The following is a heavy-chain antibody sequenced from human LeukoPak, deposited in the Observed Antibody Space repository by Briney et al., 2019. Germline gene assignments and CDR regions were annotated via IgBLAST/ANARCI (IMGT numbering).Heavy chain of an antibody. CDR2: IYRNVNT. V-gene: IGHV4-4*07. CDR1: GGSISRDD. J-gene: IGHJ4*02. Sequence: SEALSLTCTLPGGSISRDDWSWVRQPAGNGLDWVGCIYRNVNTNYNTSLQRRVAIPPDTSRHQSPRMRNSSTSAPTTRYYFTRGYCSAGYCYYFDLWGQGTLVSVSS. D-gene: IGHD2-15*01. CDR3: TRGYCSAGYCYYFDL.